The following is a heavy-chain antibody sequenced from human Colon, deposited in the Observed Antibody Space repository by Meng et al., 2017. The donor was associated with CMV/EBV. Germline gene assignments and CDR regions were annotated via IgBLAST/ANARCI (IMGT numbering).Heavy chain of an antibody. CDR1: EFNFGSYY. CDR2: IRQDGSER. J-gene: IGHJ4*02. V-gene: IGHV3-7*03. Sequence: GGSLRLSCAASEFNFGSYYMIWVRQAPGKGLEWVANIRQDGSERYYVDSVKGRFTISRDNSKNTLYLQMNSLRAEDTAVYYCAKDLWTTGTYFDYWGQGTLVTVSS. D-gene: IGHD1-1*01. CDR3: AKDLWTTGTYFDY.